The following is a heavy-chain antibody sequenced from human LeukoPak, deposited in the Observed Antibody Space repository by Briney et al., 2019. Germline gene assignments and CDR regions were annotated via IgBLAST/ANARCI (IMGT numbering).Heavy chain of an antibody. V-gene: IGHV4-39*01. CDR3: VRSGYSRSVDS. CDR2: VYYSGTT. D-gene: IGHD6-13*01. CDR1: GGSISSNNYY. J-gene: IGHJ4*02. Sequence: SETLSLTCTVSGGSISSNNYYWGWLRQPPGQGLEGIGSVYYSGTTYYNPSLKSRVAVSVDTSKNQFSLKLSSVTAADTAVYYCVRSGYSRSVDSWGQGTLVTVSS.